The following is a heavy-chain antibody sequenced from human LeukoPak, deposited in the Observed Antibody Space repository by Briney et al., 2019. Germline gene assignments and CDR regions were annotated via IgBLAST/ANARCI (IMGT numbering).Heavy chain of an antibody. CDR3: AKDYGYSYGLGFDY. CDR1: GSTFSSYA. D-gene: IGHD5-18*01. CDR2: ISGSGGST. V-gene: IGHV3-23*01. J-gene: IGHJ4*02. Sequence: QPGGSLRLSCAASGSTFSSYAMSWVRQAPGKGLGWVSAISGSGGSTYYADSVKGRFTISRDNSKNTLYLQMNSLRAEDTAVYYCAKDYGYSYGLGFDYWGQGTLVTVSS.